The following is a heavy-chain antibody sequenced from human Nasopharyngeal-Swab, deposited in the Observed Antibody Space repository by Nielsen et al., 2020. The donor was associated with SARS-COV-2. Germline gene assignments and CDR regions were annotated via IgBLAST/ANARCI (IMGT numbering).Heavy chain of an antibody. J-gene: IGHJ6*03. CDR2: ISSSSSYI. CDR1: GFTFSSYS. Sequence: GGSLRLSCAASGFTFSSYSMNWVRQAPGKGLEWVSSISSSSSYIYYADSVKGRFTISRDNAKNSLYLQMNSLRAEDTAVYYCARARSGVDYYMDVWGKGTTVTVSS. D-gene: IGHD6-25*01. V-gene: IGHV3-21*01. CDR3: ARARSGVDYYMDV.